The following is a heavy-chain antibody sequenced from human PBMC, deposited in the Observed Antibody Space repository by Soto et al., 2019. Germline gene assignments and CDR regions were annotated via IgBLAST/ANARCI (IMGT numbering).Heavy chain of an antibody. V-gene: IGHV3-33*08. CDR3: ASYPCSSTSCYAFDI. Sequence: GGSLRLSCAASGFTFSSYGMHWVRQAPGKGLEWVAVIWYDGSNKYYADSVKGRFTISRDNSKNTLYLQMNSLRAEDTALYYCASYPCSSTSCYAFDIWGQGTMVTVSS. J-gene: IGHJ3*02. CDR1: GFTFSSYG. CDR2: IWYDGSNK. D-gene: IGHD2-2*01.